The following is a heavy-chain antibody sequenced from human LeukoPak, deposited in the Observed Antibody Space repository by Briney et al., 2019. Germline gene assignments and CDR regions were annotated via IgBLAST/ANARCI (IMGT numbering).Heavy chain of an antibody. Sequence: PSQTLSLTCTVSGGSISSGSYYWSWIRQPAGKGLEWIGRIYTSGSTNYNPSLKSRVTISVDTSKNQFSLKLSSVTAADTAVYYCARDDRNYYGSGSYNWFDPWGQGTLVTVSS. D-gene: IGHD3-10*01. CDR1: GGSISSGSYY. V-gene: IGHV4-61*02. CDR2: IYTSGST. CDR3: ARDDRNYYGSGSYNWFDP. J-gene: IGHJ5*02.